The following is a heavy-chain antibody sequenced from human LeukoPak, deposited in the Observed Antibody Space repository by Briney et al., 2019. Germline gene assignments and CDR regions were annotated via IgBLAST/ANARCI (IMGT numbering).Heavy chain of an antibody. CDR3: ARVSFYYGSGSSYFDY. J-gene: IGHJ4*02. CDR2: IYYSGST. CDR1: GGSISSGDYY. Sequence: SETLSLTCTVSGGSISSGDYYWSWIRQHPGKGLEWIGYIYYSGSTYYNPSLKSRVTISVDTSKNQFSLKLSSVTAADTAVYYCARVSFYYGSGSSYFDYWGQGTLVTVSS. V-gene: IGHV4-31*03. D-gene: IGHD3-10*01.